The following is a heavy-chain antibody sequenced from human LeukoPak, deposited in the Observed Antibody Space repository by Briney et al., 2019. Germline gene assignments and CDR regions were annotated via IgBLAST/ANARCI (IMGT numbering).Heavy chain of an antibody. CDR3: ARLDPLFYGSGIDY. Sequence: PGGSLRLSCAASGFTVSSKYMSWVRQAPGKGLEWVSSIDSTGAAIYYADSVKGRFTISRDNAKNSLYLQMNTLRAEDTAVYYCARLDPLFYGSGIDYWGQGTLVTVSS. D-gene: IGHD3-10*01. CDR1: GFTVSSKY. CDR2: IDSTGAAI. J-gene: IGHJ4*02. V-gene: IGHV3-21*01.